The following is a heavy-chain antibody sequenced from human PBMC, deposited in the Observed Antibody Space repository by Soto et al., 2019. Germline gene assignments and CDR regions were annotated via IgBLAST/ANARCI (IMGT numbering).Heavy chain of an antibody. CDR3: GSSSSNYYYYGMDV. CDR2: IIPIFGTA. V-gene: IGHV1-69*13. Sequence: SVKVSCTASVGTFSSYAISWVRQAPGQGLEWMGGIIPIFGTANYAQKFQGRVTITADESTSTAYMELSSLRSEDTAVYYCGSSSSNYYYYGMDVWGQGTTVTVSS. CDR1: VGTFSSYA. D-gene: IGHD6-6*01. J-gene: IGHJ6*02.